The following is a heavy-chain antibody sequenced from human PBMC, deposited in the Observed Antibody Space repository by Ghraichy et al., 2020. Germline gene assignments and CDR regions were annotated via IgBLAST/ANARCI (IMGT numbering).Heavy chain of an antibody. V-gene: IGHV3-43*01. J-gene: IGHJ6*02. Sequence: ETLSLTCAASGFTFDDYTMHWVRQAPGKGLEWVSLISWDGGSTYYADSVKGRFTISRDNSKNSLYLQMNSLRTEDTALYYCAKEEVTTVGDYYYYGMDVWGQGTTVTVSS. CDR2: ISWDGGST. CDR1: GFTFDDYT. D-gene: IGHD3-3*01. CDR3: AKEEVTTVGDYYYYGMDV.